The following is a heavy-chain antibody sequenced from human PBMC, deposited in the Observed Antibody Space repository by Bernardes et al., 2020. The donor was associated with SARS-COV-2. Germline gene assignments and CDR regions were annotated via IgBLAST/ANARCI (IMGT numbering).Heavy chain of an antibody. CDR3: ARDHVTYCSGGSCYYFDY. CDR2: ISAYNGNT. D-gene: IGHD2-15*01. CDR1: GYTFTSYG. V-gene: IGHV1-18*04. Sequence: SVKVSCKASGYTFTSYGISWVRQAPGQGLEWMGWISAYNGNTNYAQKLQGRVTMTTDTSTSTAYMELRSLRSDDTAVYYCARDHVTYCSGGSCYYFDYWGQGTLVTVSS. J-gene: IGHJ4*02.